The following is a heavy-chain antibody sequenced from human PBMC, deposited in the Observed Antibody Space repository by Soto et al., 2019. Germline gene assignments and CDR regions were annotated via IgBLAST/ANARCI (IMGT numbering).Heavy chain of an antibody. V-gene: IGHV3-74*01. D-gene: IGHD6-19*01. Sequence: EVQLVESGGGLVQPGGSLRLSCAASGFSVINYWMHWVRQVPGKGLEWVSRIHSDGNDKWYADSVKGRFTVSRDNAKNTVYLQMNSLKTDDTALYYCTRHRGGWQEDYWGQGTLVTVSS. CDR3: TRHRGGWQEDY. J-gene: IGHJ4*02. CDR1: GFSVINYW. CDR2: IHSDGNDK.